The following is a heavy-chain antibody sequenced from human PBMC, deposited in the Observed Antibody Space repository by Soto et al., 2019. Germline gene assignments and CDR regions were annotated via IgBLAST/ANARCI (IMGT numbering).Heavy chain of an antibody. CDR1: GFTYTRHS. Sequence: TGGSLRLSCAASGFTYTRHSMNWVRQAPGKGLEWVSSISSTTNYIYYGDSMKGRFTISRDNAKNSLYLEMNSLRAEDTAVYYCARESEDLTSNFDYWGQGTLVTVSS. CDR2: ISSTTNYI. CDR3: ARESEDLTSNFDY. V-gene: IGHV3-21*06. J-gene: IGHJ4*02.